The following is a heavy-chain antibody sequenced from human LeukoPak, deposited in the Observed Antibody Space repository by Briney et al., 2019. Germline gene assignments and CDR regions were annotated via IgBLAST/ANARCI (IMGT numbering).Heavy chain of an antibody. J-gene: IGHJ4*02. CDR2: ISGSGGST. Sequence: GGSLRLSCAASGFTFSSYAMSWVRQAPGKGLEWVSAISGSGGSTYYADSVKGRFTISRDNSKNTLYLQTNSLRAEDTAVYYCAKAPAYYDFWSGWFDYWGQGTLVTVSS. CDR3: AKAPAYYDFWSGWFDY. V-gene: IGHV3-23*01. D-gene: IGHD3-3*01. CDR1: GFTFSSYA.